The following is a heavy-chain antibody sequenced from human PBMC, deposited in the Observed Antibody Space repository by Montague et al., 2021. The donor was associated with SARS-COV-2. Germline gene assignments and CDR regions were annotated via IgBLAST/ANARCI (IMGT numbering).Heavy chain of an antibody. D-gene: IGHD1-26*01. V-gene: IGHV4-39*01. Sequence: SETLSLTCTVSGGSISSSYSYWAWNCQPPGKELEWIGYIYYSGTTYYNPSLKIPITMAVYTSKNQFSLNLISTTASDTAVYFCVRMGAAHRLNNWFDPWGQGALVTVSS. CDR3: VRMGAAHRLNNWFDP. J-gene: IGHJ5*02. CDR2: IYYSGTT. CDR1: GGSISSSYSY.